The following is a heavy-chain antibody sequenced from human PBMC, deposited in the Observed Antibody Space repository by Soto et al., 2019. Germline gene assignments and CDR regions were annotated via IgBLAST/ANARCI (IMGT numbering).Heavy chain of an antibody. J-gene: IGHJ5*02. D-gene: IGHD6-13*01. CDR2: IYYSGST. CDR1: GGSISSYY. Sequence: TSETLSLTFTVSGGSISSYYWSGIRQPPGKGLEWIGYIYYSGSTNYNPSLKSRVTISVDTSKNQFSLKLSSVTAADTAVYYCARVFSDSSSFFDPWGQGTLVTVSS. CDR3: ARVFSDSSSFFDP. V-gene: IGHV4-59*12.